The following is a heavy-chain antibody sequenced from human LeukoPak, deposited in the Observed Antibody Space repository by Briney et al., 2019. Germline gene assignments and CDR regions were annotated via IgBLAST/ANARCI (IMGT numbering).Heavy chain of an antibody. CDR3: ARHHVGDYGGNEAAFDI. Sequence: SETLSLTCTVSGGSISSGDYYWSWIRQPPGKGLEWIGYIYYSGSTNYNPSLKSRVTISVDTSKNQFSLKLSSVTAADTAVYYCARHHVGDYGGNEAAFDIWGQGTMVTVSS. CDR1: GGSISSGDYY. V-gene: IGHV4-61*08. CDR2: IYYSGST. D-gene: IGHD4-23*01. J-gene: IGHJ3*02.